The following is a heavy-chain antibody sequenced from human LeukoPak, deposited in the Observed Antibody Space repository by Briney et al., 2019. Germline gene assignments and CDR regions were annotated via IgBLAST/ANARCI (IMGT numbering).Heavy chain of an antibody. CDR1: GYTFTSYD. Sequence: ASVKVSCKASGYTFTSYDINWVRQATGQGLEWMGWMNPNSGNTGYAQKFQGRVTMTWNTSISTAYMELSSLRSEDTAVYYCARGRGNWGPRLFDYWGQGTLVTVSS. CDR2: MNPNSGNT. CDR3: ARGRGNWGPRLFDY. D-gene: IGHD7-27*01. J-gene: IGHJ4*02. V-gene: IGHV1-8*01.